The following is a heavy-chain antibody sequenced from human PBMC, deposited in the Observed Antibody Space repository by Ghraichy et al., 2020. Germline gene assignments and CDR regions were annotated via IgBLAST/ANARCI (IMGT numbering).Heavy chain of an antibody. CDR2: INHSGTT. CDR1: GGSFSGYY. J-gene: IGHJ4*02. CDR3: SRGRYDFWSAYYSYVDY. D-gene: IGHD3-3*01. Sequence: SETLSLTCAVSGGSFSGYYLSWIRHPPGKGLEWIGEINHSGTTNYSPSLKSRVTISVETSKNQFSLKLSPVTAADTAVYYFSRGRYDFWSAYYSYVDYWGQGTLVTVSS. V-gene: IGHV4-34*01.